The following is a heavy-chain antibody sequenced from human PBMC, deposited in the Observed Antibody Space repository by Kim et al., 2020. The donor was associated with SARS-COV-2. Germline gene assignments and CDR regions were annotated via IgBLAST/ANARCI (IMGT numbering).Heavy chain of an antibody. Sequence: GGSLRLSCAASGFTFSSYAMSWVRQAPGKGLEWVSAISGSGGSTYYADSVKGRFTISRDNSKNTLYLQMNSLRAEDTAVYYCAKETLSRYYDSSGYYNDFDYWGQGTLVTVSS. D-gene: IGHD3-22*01. CDR2: ISGSGGST. J-gene: IGHJ4*02. V-gene: IGHV3-23*01. CDR1: GFTFSSYA. CDR3: AKETLSRYYDSSGYYNDFDY.